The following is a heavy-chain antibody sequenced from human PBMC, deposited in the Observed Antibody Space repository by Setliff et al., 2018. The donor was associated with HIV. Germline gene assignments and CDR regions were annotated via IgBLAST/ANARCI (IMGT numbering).Heavy chain of an antibody. V-gene: IGHV3-48*04. CDR1: GFNFKTYG. J-gene: IGHJ4*02. Sequence: PGGSLRLSCAASGFNFKTYGMTWVRQAPGKGLDWVAHIGSSNHGIHYTASVQGRFTVSRDNANNLLFLQMNNLRAEDTAMYYCVRPVREPVDWGRGTLVTVSS. CDR2: IGSSNHGI. CDR3: VRPVREPVD. D-gene: IGHD6-19*01.